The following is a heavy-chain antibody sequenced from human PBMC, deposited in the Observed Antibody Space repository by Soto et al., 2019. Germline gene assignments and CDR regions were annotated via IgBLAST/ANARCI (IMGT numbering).Heavy chain of an antibody. D-gene: IGHD2-2*02. Sequence: SGPTLVSPTQTLTLTCSFSGFSFSTPGEGVGWIRQPPGKALDWLALIFWNDDKRYSPSLKSRLTITKDTSKNQVVLTMTNMEPVDTATYYCTHSRYCTTTSCYIPWFDSWGQGTLVTVSS. J-gene: IGHJ5*01. V-gene: IGHV2-5*01. CDR1: GFSFSTPGEG. CDR2: IFWNDDK. CDR3: THSRYCTTTSCYIPWFDS.